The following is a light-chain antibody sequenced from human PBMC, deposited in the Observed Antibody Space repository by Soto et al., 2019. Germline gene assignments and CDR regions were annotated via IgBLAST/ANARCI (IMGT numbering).Light chain of an antibody. CDR2: KAS. Sequence: DIQVTQSPSTLSASVGDRVTITCRASQTISSWLAWYQQKPGMAPKLLIYKASTLQSGVPSRFSGSGSGKEFTLTISSLQPDEFATYYCQQYSRCSTFGQGTKVELK. CDR3: QQYSRCST. CDR1: QTISSW. V-gene: IGKV1-5*03. J-gene: IGKJ1*01.